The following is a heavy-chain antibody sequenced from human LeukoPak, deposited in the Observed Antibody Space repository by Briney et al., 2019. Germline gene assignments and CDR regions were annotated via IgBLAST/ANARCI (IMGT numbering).Heavy chain of an antibody. J-gene: IGHJ3*02. CDR1: GGSFSGYY. Sequence: SETLSLTCAVYGGSFSGYYWSWIRQPPGKGLEWIGEIYHSGSTNYNPSLKSRVTISVDKSKNQFSLKLSSVTAADTAVYYCASIATVTTKGVDAFDIWGQGTMVTVSS. V-gene: IGHV4-34*01. D-gene: IGHD4-17*01. CDR2: IYHSGST. CDR3: ASIATVTTKGVDAFDI.